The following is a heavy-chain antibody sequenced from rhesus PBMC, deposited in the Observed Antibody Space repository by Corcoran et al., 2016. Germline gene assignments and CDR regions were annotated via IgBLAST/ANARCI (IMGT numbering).Heavy chain of an antibody. CDR3: VRDINNSMDV. CDR1: GVSLSSNF. V-gene: IGHV4S11*01. Sequence: QVQLQESGPGLVKPLETLSLTCAVSGVSLSSNFWSWIRQPPGKGLDWLGYIHGGGGSINANPTHKSRDTLSVDTSRNKFSLRLSSVTAADTAVYDCVRDINNSMDVWGRGVLVTVSS. CDR2: IHGGGGSI. J-gene: IGHJ5-2*02. D-gene: IGHD1-26*01.